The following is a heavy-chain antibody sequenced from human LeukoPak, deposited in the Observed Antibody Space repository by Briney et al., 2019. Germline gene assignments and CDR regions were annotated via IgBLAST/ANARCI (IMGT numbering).Heavy chain of an antibody. J-gene: IGHJ4*02. V-gene: IGHV3-30-3*01. CDR1: GFTFSSYA. D-gene: IGHD2-2*01. CDR2: ISYDGSNK. CDR3: ARDSRYCGSTSCYFSEPTYYFDF. Sequence: GRSLRLSCAASGFTFSSYAMHWVRQAPGKGLEWVAVISYDGSNKYYADSVKGRFTISRDNSKNTLYLQMNSLRAEGTAVYYCARDSRYCGSTSCYFSEPTYYFDFWGQGTLVTVSS.